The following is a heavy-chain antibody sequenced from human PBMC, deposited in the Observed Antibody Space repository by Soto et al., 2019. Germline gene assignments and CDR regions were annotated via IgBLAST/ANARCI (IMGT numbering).Heavy chain of an antibody. CDR2: IYYSGST. J-gene: IGHJ4*02. D-gene: IGHD3-3*01. CDR1: GGSISSGDYY. V-gene: IGHV4-30-4*01. Sequence: SETLSLTCTVSGGSISSGDYYWSWIRQPPGKGLERIGYIYYSGSTYYNPSLKSRVTISVDTSKNQFSLKLSSVTAADTAVYYCARAGRITIFGVVITYGFDYWGQGTLVTVSS. CDR3: ARAGRITIFGVVITYGFDY.